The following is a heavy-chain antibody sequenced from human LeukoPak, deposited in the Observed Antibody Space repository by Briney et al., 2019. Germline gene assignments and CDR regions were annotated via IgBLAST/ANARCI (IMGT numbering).Heavy chain of an antibody. J-gene: IGHJ4*02. D-gene: IGHD5-12*01. CDR3: ARDRHKLVDIVAGILDY. CDR2: IFNSGST. Sequence: PSETLSLTCTVSGGSISSRTYYWGWIRQPPGKGLEWIGYIFNSGSTYYNPSLKSRVTILVDTSKNQFSLKLSSVTAADTAVYYCARDRHKLVDIVAGILDYWGQGTLVTVSS. CDR1: GGSISSRTYY. V-gene: IGHV4-39*07.